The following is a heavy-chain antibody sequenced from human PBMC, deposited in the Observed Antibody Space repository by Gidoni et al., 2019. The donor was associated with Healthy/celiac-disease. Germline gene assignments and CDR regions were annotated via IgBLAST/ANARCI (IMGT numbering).Heavy chain of an antibody. V-gene: IGHV1-69*04. CDR1: GGTFSSYA. CDR3: ARQMAAAGRWYFDY. Sequence: QVQLVQSGAEVKKPGSSVKVSCKASGGTFSSYAISWVRQAPGQGLEWMGRIIPIRGIANYAQKFQGRVTITADKSTSTAYMELSSLRSEDTAVYYCARQMAAAGRWYFDYWGQGTLVTVSS. J-gene: IGHJ4*02. CDR2: IIPIRGIA. D-gene: IGHD6-13*01.